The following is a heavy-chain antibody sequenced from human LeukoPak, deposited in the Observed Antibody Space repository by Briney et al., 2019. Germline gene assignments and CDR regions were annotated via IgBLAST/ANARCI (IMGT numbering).Heavy chain of an antibody. CDR2: VNHSGST. Sequence: SETLSLTCAVYGGSFSGYYWSWIRQPPGKGLEWIGEVNHSGSTNYNPSLKSRVTISVDTSKNQFSLKLSSVTAADTAVYYCARATNYYGSGKRGWFDPWGQGTLVTVSS. CDR3: ARATNYYGSGKRGWFDP. D-gene: IGHD3-10*01. CDR1: GGSFSGYY. J-gene: IGHJ5*02. V-gene: IGHV4-34*01.